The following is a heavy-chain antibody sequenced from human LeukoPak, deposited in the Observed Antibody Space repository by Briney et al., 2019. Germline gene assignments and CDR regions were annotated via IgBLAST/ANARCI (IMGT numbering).Heavy chain of an antibody. CDR1: GGSINSGDYY. V-gene: IGHV4-30-4*08. J-gene: IGHJ4*02. Sequence: SETLSLTCTVSGGSINSGDYYWSWIRQHPGKGLEWIGYIYYSGTAYYNPSLKSRVTISVDTSKNQFSLKLSSVTAADTAVYYCARALGYCSSTSCFQGEDYFDYWGQGTLVTVSS. D-gene: IGHD2-2*01. CDR3: ARALGYCSSTSCFQGEDYFDY. CDR2: IYYSGTA.